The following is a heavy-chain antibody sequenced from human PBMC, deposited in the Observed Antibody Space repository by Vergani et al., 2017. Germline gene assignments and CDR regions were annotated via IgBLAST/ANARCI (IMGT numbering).Heavy chain of an antibody. CDR1: GFPFSTYG. J-gene: IGHJ4*02. Sequence: QVQLVESGGGVVQPGESLRLSCAASGFPFSTYGMHWVRQAPGKGLEWVAFIQKDGIDKFYADSVRGRFTISRDISKNTLHLQMNSLRADDTAVYYCTKGSRGYTGYFFDYWGQGTLATVSS. D-gene: IGHD5-12*01. V-gene: IGHV3-30*02. CDR3: TKGSRGYTGYFFDY. CDR2: IQKDGIDK.